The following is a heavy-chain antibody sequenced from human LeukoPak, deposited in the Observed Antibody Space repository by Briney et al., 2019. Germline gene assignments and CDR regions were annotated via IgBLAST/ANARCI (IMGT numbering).Heavy chain of an antibody. V-gene: IGHV3-23*01. D-gene: IGHD6-13*01. CDR3: VKTPYGSWYPSDVFDI. CDR2: ISGSGGSS. J-gene: IGHJ3*02. CDR1: GFTFSSYA. Sequence: GGSLRLSCAVSGFTFSSYAMTWARQAPGKGLEWVSAISGSGGSSYYADSVKGRFTISRDNSKNTLYLQMNSLRAEDTAVYYCVKTPYGSWYPSDVFDIWGQGTMVTVSS.